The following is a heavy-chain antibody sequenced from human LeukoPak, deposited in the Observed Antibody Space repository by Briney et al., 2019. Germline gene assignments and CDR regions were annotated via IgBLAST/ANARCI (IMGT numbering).Heavy chain of an antibody. CDR1: GFTFSSYA. CDR3: AKDLHYYDSSPPGDY. Sequence: GGSLRLSCAASGFTFSSYAMSWVRQAPGKGLEWVSAISGSGGSTYYADSVKGRFTISRDNSKNTLYLQMNSLRAEDTAVYYCAKDLHYYDSSPPGDYWGQGTLVTVSS. CDR2: ISGSGGST. D-gene: IGHD3-22*01. V-gene: IGHV3-23*01. J-gene: IGHJ4*02.